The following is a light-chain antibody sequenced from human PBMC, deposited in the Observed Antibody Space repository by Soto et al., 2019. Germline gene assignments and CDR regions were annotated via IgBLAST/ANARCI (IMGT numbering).Light chain of an antibody. J-gene: IGKJ2*01. V-gene: IGKV3-15*01. CDR2: GES. CDR3: QQYNNWPPYT. Sequence: EVVMTQSPATLSVSPGERATLSCRASHSISSNLAWYQQKPGQAPRLLIYGESTRATGIPARFSGSGSGTEFTLTISSLQSEDFAVYYCQQYNNWPPYTFGQGTRLDIK. CDR1: HSISSN.